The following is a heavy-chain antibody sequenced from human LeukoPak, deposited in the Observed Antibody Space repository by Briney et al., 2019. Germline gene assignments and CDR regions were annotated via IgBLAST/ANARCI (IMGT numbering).Heavy chain of an antibody. CDR1: GDSVRNDFYY. CDR2: LSHAGNT. D-gene: IGHD2-2*01. V-gene: IGHV4-39*01. CDR3: ATLNTSRWYFDY. Sequence: SETLSLTCSVSGDSVRNDFYYWGWIRQPPGKGLEWVACLSHAGNTWYNPSLESRLSISVDTSKNQFSLKLSSVTAAEAAVYYCATLNTSRWYFDYWGQGTLVTVSS. J-gene: IGHJ4*02.